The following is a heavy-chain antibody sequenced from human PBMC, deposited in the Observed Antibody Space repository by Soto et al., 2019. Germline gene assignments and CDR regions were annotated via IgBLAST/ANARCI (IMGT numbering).Heavy chain of an antibody. Sequence: TSATLSLTCAVSGYSVTSGYYWGWIRQPPGKGLEWIGNIYHSGRTYSNPSLKSRVTISLDTSKNQFSLRLSSVTAADTAVYYCANGYTYGQIDYWGQGTLVTVSS. D-gene: IGHD5-18*01. CDR2: IYHSGRT. CDR3: ANGYTYGQIDY. CDR1: GYSVTSGYY. V-gene: IGHV4-38-2*01. J-gene: IGHJ4*02.